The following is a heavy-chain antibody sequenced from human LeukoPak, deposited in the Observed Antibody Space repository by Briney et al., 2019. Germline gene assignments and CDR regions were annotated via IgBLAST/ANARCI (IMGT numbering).Heavy chain of an antibody. CDR2: IKQDGSEK. V-gene: IGHV3-7*01. CDR3: ACEAGSRSSSPCGF. J-gene: IGHJ4*02. D-gene: IGHD6-6*01. CDR1: GFTFSTYW. Sequence: GGSLRLSCAASGFTFSTYWMSWVRQAPGKGLEWVANIKQDGSEKYYVDSVKGRFTISRDNAKNSLYLQMNRLRAEDTAVYYFACEAGSRSSSPCGFWGRETVVSVS.